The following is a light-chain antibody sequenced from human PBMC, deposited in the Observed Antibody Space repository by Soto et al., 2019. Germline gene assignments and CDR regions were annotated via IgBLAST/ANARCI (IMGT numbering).Light chain of an antibody. CDR2: DAP. Sequence: DIVLTQSPGTLSLSPGERATLSRRASQSVTNNYLAWYQQKPGQAPRLLIYDAPRRATGIPDRFSGSGSGTDFTLTTSRLEPEDFAVYYCQQCARSPLTFGQGTKVEIK. CDR3: QQCARSPLT. V-gene: IGKV3-20*01. J-gene: IGKJ1*01. CDR1: QSVTNNY.